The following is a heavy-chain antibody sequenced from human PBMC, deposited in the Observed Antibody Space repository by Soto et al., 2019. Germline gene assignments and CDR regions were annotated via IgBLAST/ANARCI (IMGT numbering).Heavy chain of an antibody. Sequence: GGSPRLSCAASGFTVSSNYMSWVRQAPGKGLEWVSVIYSGGSTYYADSVKGRFTISRDNSKNTLYLQMNSLRAEDTAVYYCAREAIAAAGTFDYWGQGTLVTVSS. V-gene: IGHV3-66*01. CDR3: AREAIAAAGTFDY. CDR1: GFTVSSNY. D-gene: IGHD6-13*01. J-gene: IGHJ4*02. CDR2: IYSGGST.